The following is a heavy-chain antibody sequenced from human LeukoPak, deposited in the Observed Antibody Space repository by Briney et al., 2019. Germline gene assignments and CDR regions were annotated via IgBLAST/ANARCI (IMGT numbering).Heavy chain of an antibody. D-gene: IGHD2-8*01. CDR3: ARGPMARDLFDY. V-gene: IGHV4-30-2*01. Sequence: SETLSLTCAVSGVSISSGGYSWSWIRQPPGKGLEWIGYIYHSGSTYYNPSLKSRVTISVDRSKNQFSLKLSSVTAADTAVYYCARGPMARDLFDYWGQGTLVTVSS. CDR2: IYHSGST. CDR1: GVSISSGGYS. J-gene: IGHJ4*02.